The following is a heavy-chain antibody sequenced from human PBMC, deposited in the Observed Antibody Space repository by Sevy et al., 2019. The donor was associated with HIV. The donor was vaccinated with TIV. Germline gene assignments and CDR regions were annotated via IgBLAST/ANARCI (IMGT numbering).Heavy chain of an antibody. Sequence: GGSLRLSCTASGFTLSDYYMSWIRQAPGKGLQWISYISGSDDSGGDDTIYYADSVEGRFTISRDNAKNSLYLQMSSLGADDTAVYYCARDHVKDGKGGDYYYHAMDVWGRGTTVTVSS. CDR3: ARDHVKDGKGGDYYYHAMDV. V-gene: IGHV3-11*01. CDR1: GFTLSDYY. J-gene: IGHJ6*02. CDR2: ISGSDDSGGDDTI. D-gene: IGHD3-16*01.